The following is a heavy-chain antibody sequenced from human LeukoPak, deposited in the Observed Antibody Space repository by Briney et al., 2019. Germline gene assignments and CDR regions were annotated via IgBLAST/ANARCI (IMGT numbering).Heavy chain of an antibody. V-gene: IGHV1-2*04. CDR1: GGTFSSYA. Sequence: ASVKVSCKASGGTFSSYAISWVRQAPGQGLEWMGWINPNSGGTNYAQKFQGWVTMTRDTSISTAYMELSRLRSDDTAVYCCATSSGWYGDAFDIWGQGTMVTVSS. J-gene: IGHJ3*02. CDR3: ATSSGWYGDAFDI. D-gene: IGHD6-19*01. CDR2: INPNSGGT.